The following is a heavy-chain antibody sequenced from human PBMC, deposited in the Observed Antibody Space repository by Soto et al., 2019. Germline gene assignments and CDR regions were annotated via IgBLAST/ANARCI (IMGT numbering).Heavy chain of an antibody. D-gene: IGHD5-18*01. Sequence: EVQLVESGGGLVQPGGSLRLSCAASGFTVCSNYMSWVRQAPGKGLEWVSVIYSGGSAYYADSVKGRFTISRDNSKNTLYLQMNSLRAEDTAVYYCARHGYSYGGGYFDYWGQVTLFTVSS. J-gene: IGHJ4*02. V-gene: IGHV3-66*04. CDR1: GFTVCSNY. CDR3: ARHGYSYGGGYFDY. CDR2: IYSGGSA.